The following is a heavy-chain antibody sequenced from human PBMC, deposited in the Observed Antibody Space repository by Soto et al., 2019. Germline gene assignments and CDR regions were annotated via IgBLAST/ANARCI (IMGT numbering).Heavy chain of an antibody. Sequence: SVKVSCKASGGTFSSYAISWVRQAPGQGLEWMGGIIPIFGTANYAQKFQGRVTITADESTSTAYMELSSLRSEDTAVYYCARERRVGSGSYYNYYYYYYGMDVWG. CDR3: ARERRVGSGSYYNYYYYYYGMDV. D-gene: IGHD3-10*01. CDR1: GGTFSSYA. CDR2: IIPIFGTA. J-gene: IGHJ6*02. V-gene: IGHV1-69*13.